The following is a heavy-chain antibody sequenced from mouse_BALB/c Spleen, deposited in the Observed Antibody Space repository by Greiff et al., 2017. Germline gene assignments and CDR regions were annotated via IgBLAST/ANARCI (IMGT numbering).Heavy chain of an antibody. D-gene: IGHD1-1*01. Sequence: VQLKESGPELVKPGASMKISCKASGYSFTGYTMNWVKQSHGKNLEWIGLINPYNGGTSYNQKFKGKATLTVDKSSSTAYMELLSLTSEDSAVYYCARGDYGSSYAMDYWGQGTSVTVSS. CDR3: ARGDYGSSYAMDY. V-gene: IGHV1-18*01. J-gene: IGHJ4*01. CDR1: GYSFTGYT. CDR2: INPYNGGT.